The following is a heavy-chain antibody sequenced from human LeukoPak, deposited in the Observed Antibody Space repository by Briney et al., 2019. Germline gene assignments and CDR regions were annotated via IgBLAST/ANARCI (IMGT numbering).Heavy chain of an antibody. CDR3: ARGPRYGDYGRYFDL. Sequence: PSETLSLTCTVSGGSISSYYWSWIRQPPGKGLEWIGYIYYSGSTNYNPSLKSRVTISVDTSKNQFSLKLSSVTAADTAVYYCARGPRYGDYGRYFDLWGRGTLVIVSS. CDR2: IYYSGST. D-gene: IGHD4-17*01. V-gene: IGHV4-59*12. J-gene: IGHJ2*01. CDR1: GGSISSYY.